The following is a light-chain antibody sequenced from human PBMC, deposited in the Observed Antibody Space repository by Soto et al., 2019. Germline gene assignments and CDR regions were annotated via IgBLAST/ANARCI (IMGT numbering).Light chain of an antibody. CDR1: SSDVGGYNY. CDR3: SSYTSSSTLCV. CDR2: DVS. V-gene: IGLV2-14*01. J-gene: IGLJ1*01. Sequence: QSVLTQPASVSGSPGQSITISCTGTSSDVGGYNYVSWYQQHPGKAPKLMIYDVSNRPSGVSNRFSGSKSGNTASLTISGLQAEDEADYYCSSYTSSSTLCVFGTGTMVT.